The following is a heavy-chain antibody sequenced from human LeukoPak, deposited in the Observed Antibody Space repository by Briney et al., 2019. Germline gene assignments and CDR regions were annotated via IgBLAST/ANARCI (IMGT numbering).Heavy chain of an antibody. CDR1: GYTFTTHD. V-gene: IGHV1-8*01. J-gene: IGHJ4*02. CDR2: MSRNSGDT. Sequence: ASVKVSCKASGYTFTTHDISWVRQATGQGLEWLGWMSRNSGDTGYAQKFQGRVTMTSDSSISTAYMELSSLRSEDTAIYYCVRTPPNWGFDYWGQGTLVTVSS. CDR3: VRTPPNWGFDY. D-gene: IGHD7-27*01.